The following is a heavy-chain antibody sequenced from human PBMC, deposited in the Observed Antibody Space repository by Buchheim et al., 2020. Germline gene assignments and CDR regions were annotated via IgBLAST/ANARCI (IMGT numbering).Heavy chain of an antibody. CDR1: GGSFSGYY. J-gene: IGHJ5*02. V-gene: IGHV4-34*01. CDR2: INHSGST. Sequence: QVQLQQWGAGLLKPSETLSLTCAVYGGSFSGYYWSWIRQPPGKGLEWIGEINHSGSTNYNPSLKSRVTISVDTSKNQFSLKLSSVTAADTAVYYCARAFGGYCSGGSCHLNWFDPWGQGTL. D-gene: IGHD2-15*01. CDR3: ARAFGGYCSGGSCHLNWFDP.